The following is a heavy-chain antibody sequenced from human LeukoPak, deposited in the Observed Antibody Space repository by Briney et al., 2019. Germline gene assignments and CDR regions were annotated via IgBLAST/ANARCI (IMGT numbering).Heavy chain of an antibody. CDR3: ARDGRGPDY. D-gene: IGHD2-8*01. Sequence: PGGSLRLSCAASGFTFSSYAMSWVRQAPGKGLEWVSAISGSGGSTYYADSVKGRFIISRDNAKNTLYLQMNSLRVEDTAVYYCARDGRGPDYWGQGTLVTVSS. CDR1: GFTFSSYA. CDR2: ISGSGGST. V-gene: IGHV3-23*01. J-gene: IGHJ4*02.